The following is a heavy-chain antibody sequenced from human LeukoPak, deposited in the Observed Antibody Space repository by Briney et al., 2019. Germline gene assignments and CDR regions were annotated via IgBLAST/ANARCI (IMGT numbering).Heavy chain of an antibody. D-gene: IGHD6-25*01. J-gene: IGHJ4*02. V-gene: IGHV3-48*04. CDR2: ISSSSSTI. CDR1: GFTFSSYS. Sequence: GGSLRLSCAASGFTFSSYSMNWVRQAPGKGLEWVSYISSSSSTIYYADSVKGRFTISRGNAKNSLYLQMNSLRAEDTAVYYCARGSSDLDYWGQGTLVTVSS. CDR3: ARGSSDLDY.